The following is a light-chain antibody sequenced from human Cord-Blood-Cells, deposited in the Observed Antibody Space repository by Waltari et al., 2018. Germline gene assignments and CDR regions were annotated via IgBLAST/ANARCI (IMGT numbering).Light chain of an antibody. V-gene: IGLV3-19*01. CDR3: NSRDSSGNHVV. CDR1: SLRSYY. CDR2: GKN. J-gene: IGLJ2*01. Sequence: SSELTQDPAVSVALGQTVRITCQGASLRSYYASWYQQKPGQAPVLVIYGKNNPPSGIPDRFSGSSSGNTASLTITGAQAEDEADYYCNSRDSSGNHVVFGGGTKLTVL.